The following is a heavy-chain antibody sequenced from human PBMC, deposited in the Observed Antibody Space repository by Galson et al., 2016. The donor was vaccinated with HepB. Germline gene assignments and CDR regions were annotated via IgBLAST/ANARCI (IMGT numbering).Heavy chain of an antibody. CDR2: IFYSGTT. Sequence: SETLSLTCTVSGASISNSNYNWGWIRQSPGKGLEWLGTIFYSGTTSYKPSVKGRVTISVDKPKSQFSLQLRSVTASDTAVYFCVGSVSGNYYKRIDYWGQGTLVTVSS. CDR3: VGSVSGNYYKRIDY. J-gene: IGHJ4*02. D-gene: IGHD3-10*01. V-gene: IGHV4-39*01. CDR1: GASISNSNYN.